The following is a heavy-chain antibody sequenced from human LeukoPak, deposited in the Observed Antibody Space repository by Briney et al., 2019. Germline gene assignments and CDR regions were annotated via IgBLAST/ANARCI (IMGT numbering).Heavy chain of an antibody. V-gene: IGHV3-23*01. CDR2: ISGSGGNT. D-gene: IGHD3-3*01. CDR3: AKGAPRVDYDFWSGYYSLFDY. J-gene: IGHJ4*02. CDR1: GLTVGSNY. Sequence: GGSLRLSCAASGLTVGSNYMNWLRQAPGKGLEWVSTISGSGGNTYYADSVKGRFTISRDNSKNTLYLQMNSLRAEDTAVYYCAKGAPRVDYDFWSGYYSLFDYWGQGTLVTISS.